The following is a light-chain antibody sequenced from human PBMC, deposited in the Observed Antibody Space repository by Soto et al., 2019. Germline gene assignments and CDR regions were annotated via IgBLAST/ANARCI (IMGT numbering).Light chain of an antibody. CDR3: QHGYSTPLT. Sequence: DIQMTQSPSSLSASVGDRVTIACRASQSISNYLNWYQLKPGKAPKLLIYAASTLQSGVPSRFSGSGSGTDFTLTISSLQPEDFATYFCQHGYSTPLTFGGGTKVDI. J-gene: IGKJ4*01. V-gene: IGKV1-39*01. CDR1: QSISNY. CDR2: AAS.